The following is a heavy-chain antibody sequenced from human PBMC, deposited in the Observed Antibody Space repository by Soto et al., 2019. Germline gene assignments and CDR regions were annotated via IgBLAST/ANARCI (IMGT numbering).Heavy chain of an antibody. CDR1: GESISSSSYY. J-gene: IGHJ4*02. CDR2: IYYSGRT. Sequence: SETLSLTCIVSGESISSSSYYWGWIRQPPGKGLEWIGSIYYSGRTYYNPSFKSRVTISIDTSKNQFSLKLSSVTATDTAIYYCASQRTTVVTQAYFDHWGQGALVTVSS. CDR3: ASQRTTVVTQAYFDH. V-gene: IGHV4-39*01. D-gene: IGHD2-21*02.